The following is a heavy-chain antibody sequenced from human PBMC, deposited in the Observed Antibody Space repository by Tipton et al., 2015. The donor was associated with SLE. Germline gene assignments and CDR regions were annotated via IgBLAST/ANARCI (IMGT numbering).Heavy chain of an antibody. D-gene: IGHD2-2*01. CDR1: DDSISGSYY. CDR3: ARERYCSGASCYAPDY. CDR2: IFYSGST. V-gene: IGHV4-61*01. J-gene: IGHJ4*02. Sequence: TLSLTCTVSDDSISGSYYWSWIRQPPGKGLEWIGYIFYSGSTNYNPSLKSRVTISVDTSKNQFSLKLKSVTAADSAVYYCARERYCSGASCYAPDYWGQGTLVTVSS.